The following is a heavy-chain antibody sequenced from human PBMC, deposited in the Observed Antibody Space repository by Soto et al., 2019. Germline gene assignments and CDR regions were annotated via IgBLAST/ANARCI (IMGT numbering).Heavy chain of an antibody. CDR1: GGSISSYY. V-gene: IGHV4-59*01. CDR3: ARGGVVTTREYFQH. J-gene: IGHJ1*01. Sequence: SETLSLTCTVSGGSISSYYWSWIRQPPGKGLEWIGYIYYSGSTNYNPSLKSRVTISVDTSKNQFSLKLSSVTAADTAVYYCARGGVVTTREYFQHWGQGTLVTVSS. D-gene: IGHD2-15*01. CDR2: IYYSGST.